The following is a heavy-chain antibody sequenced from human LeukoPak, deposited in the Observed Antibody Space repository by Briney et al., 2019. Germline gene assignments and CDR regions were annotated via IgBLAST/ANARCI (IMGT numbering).Heavy chain of an antibody. CDR1: GGSFSGYY. CDR2: INHSGST. CDR3: ARGRRVWYFDL. J-gene: IGHJ2*01. V-gene: IGHV4-34*01. Sequence: PSETLSLTCAVYGGSFSGYYWSWIRQPPGKGLEWIGEINHSGSTNYNPSLKSRVTISVDTSKNQFSLKLSSVTAADTAVYYCARGRRVWYFDLWGRGTLVTVSS.